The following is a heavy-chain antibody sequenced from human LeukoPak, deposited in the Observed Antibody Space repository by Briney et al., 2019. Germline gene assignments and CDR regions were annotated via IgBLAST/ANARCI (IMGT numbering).Heavy chain of an antibody. CDR2: LSGSGGST. CDR1: GFTFSSYA. J-gene: IGHJ4*02. V-gene: IGHV3-23*01. Sequence: GGSLRLSCAASGFTFSSYAMSWVRQAPGKGLEWVSALSGSGGSTYYADSVKGRFTISRDNAENTLYLQMNSLRVEDTAVYYCVRSAFHAGSGNYYDYWGQGTLVTVSS. CDR3: VRSAFHAGSGNYYDY. D-gene: IGHD3-22*01.